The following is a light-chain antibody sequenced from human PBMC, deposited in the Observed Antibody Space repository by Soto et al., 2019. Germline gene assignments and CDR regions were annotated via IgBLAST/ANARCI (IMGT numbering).Light chain of an antibody. J-gene: IGKJ1*01. V-gene: IGKV3-20*01. Sequence: EIVMTQSPGTLSVSTGERTTLSCRASQWVYSSYLAWYQQKPGQVPRLVMYGASSRATGIPDRFSGSGSGTDFTLTISRLEPEDFAQYWCQQYGSSPPTFGQGTKVDIK. CDR1: QWVYSSY. CDR2: GAS. CDR3: QQYGSSPPT.